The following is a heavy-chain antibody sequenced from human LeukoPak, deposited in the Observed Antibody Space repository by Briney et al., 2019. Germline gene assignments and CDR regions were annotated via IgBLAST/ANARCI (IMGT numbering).Heavy chain of an antibody. J-gene: IGHJ5*02. Sequence: GASVKVSCKASGYTFTGYYMHWVRQAPGQGLEWMGWINPNSGGTNYAQKFQGRVTMTRDTSISTAYMGLSRLRSDDTAVYYCAREGSGYGNWFDPWGQGTLVTVSS. D-gene: IGHD5-18*01. CDR2: INPNSGGT. V-gene: IGHV1-2*02. CDR3: AREGSGYGNWFDP. CDR1: GYTFTGYY.